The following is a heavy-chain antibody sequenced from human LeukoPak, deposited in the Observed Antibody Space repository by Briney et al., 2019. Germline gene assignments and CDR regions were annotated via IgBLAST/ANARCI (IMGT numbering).Heavy chain of an antibody. Sequence: SETLSLTCTVSGGSISSYYWSWIRQPPGKGLEWIGYIYYSGSTNYNPSLKSRVTISVDTSKNQFSLKLSSVTAADTAVYYCARERPSPRWLHGRGWFDPWGQGTLVTVSS. V-gene: IGHV4-59*01. CDR1: GGSISSYY. D-gene: IGHD5-24*01. J-gene: IGHJ5*02. CDR3: ARERPSPRWLHGRGWFDP. CDR2: IYYSGST.